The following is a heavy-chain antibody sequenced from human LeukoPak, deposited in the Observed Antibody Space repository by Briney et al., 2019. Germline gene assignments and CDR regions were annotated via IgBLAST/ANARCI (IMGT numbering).Heavy chain of an antibody. D-gene: IGHD3-22*01. CDR1: GFTFSSYA. CDR3: AKDPTYYYDSSGRSTPFDY. V-gene: IGHV3-23*01. J-gene: IGHJ4*02. CDR2: ITVSGGST. Sequence: HSGGSLRLSCAASGFTFSSYAMRCVRPPPGKGLEWVSAITVSGGSTSYPSSVKGRFTISRDNSKNTLYLQMNSLRAEDTAVYYCAKDPTYYYDSSGRSTPFDYWGQGTLVTVSS.